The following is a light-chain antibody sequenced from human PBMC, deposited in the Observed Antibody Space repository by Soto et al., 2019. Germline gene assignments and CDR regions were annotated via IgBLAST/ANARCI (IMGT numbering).Light chain of an antibody. CDR2: EVS. CDR1: SSDIGSYNL. Sequence: QSALTQPASVSGSPGQSITISCTGSSSDIGSYNLVSWYQQHPGKAPKFMIYEVSKRPSGVSNRFSGSKSGNTASLTISGLQAEDEADYYCCSYADRGTLVFGGGTQLTVL. J-gene: IGLJ2*01. V-gene: IGLV2-23*02. CDR3: CSYADRGTLV.